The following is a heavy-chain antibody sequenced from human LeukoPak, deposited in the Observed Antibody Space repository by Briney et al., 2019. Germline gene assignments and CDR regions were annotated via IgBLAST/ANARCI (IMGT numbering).Heavy chain of an antibody. V-gene: IGHV1-2*02. J-gene: IGHJ4*02. D-gene: IGHD2-2*01. CDR2: INPNSGGT. CDR1: GYTFTGYY. Sequence: ASVKVSCKASGYTFTGYYMHWVRQAPGQGLEWMGWINPNSGGTNYAQKFQGRVTMTRDTSISTAYMELSRLRSDDTAVYYCARVRGPRYCSSTSCSSFDYWGQGTLDTVSS. CDR3: ARVRGPRYCSSTSCSSFDY.